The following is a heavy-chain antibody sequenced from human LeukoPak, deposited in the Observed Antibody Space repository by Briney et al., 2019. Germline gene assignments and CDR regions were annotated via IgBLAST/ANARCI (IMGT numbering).Heavy chain of an antibody. V-gene: IGHV1-2*02. CDR3: ARVIVGTTLGWFDP. CDR2: INPTNGDT. D-gene: IGHD1-1*01. CDR1: GYTFTDHY. J-gene: IGHJ5*02. Sequence: GASVKVSCKASGYTFTDHYIHWVRQAPGQGLEWMGWINPTNGDTDSPQKFQGRVTMIRDRSISAAYMELSRLRSDDTAVYYCARVIVGTTLGWFDPWGQGTLVTVSS.